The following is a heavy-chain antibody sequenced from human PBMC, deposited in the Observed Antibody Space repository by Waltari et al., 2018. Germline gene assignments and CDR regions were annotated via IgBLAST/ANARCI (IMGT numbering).Heavy chain of an antibody. CDR2: FSPTLGIA. CDR1: GGTFSSYA. J-gene: IGHJ4*02. V-gene: IGHV1-69*10. D-gene: IGHD2-15*01. CDR3: ARDRFGYCSGGSCSDLGY. Sequence: QVQLVQSGAEVKKPGASVKVSCKASGGTFSSYAISWVRQAPGQGLEWMGGFSPTLGIANYSKKFQGRVTITADESTSTAYMELSSLRSEDTAVYYCARDRFGYCSGGSCSDLGYWGQGTLVTVSS.